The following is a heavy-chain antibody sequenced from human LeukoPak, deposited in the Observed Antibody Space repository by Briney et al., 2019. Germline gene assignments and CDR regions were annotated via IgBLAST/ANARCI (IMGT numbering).Heavy chain of an antibody. D-gene: IGHD4-11*01. J-gene: IGHJ3*02. CDR1: GFTFSSYS. CDR2: VSSSSSTI. V-gene: IGHV3-48*04. Sequence: GGSLRLSCAASGFTFSSYSMNWVRQAPGKGLEWVSYVSSSSSTIYYADSVKGRFTISRDNAKNSLYLQMNSLRAEDTAVYYCARGEVTTRWDDAFDIWGQGTMVTVSS. CDR3: ARGEVTTRWDDAFDI.